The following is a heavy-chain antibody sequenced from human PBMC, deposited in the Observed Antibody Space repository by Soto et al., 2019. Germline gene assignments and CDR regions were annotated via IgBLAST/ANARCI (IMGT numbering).Heavy chain of an antibody. Sequence: EAQVVESGGGVVQPGGSLRLSCAGSGFTFSGYWMHWVRQSTGKGLVWVSRINSDGSTTAYAESMKGSFTISRDNSKTTVYLKISSLRAEDTAVSYCSQCSSERCHGGYFGMDVWSQGTTGTVSS. V-gene: IGHV3-74*01. J-gene: IGHJ6*02. D-gene: IGHD2-2*01. CDR2: INSDGSTT. CDR3: SQCSSERCHGGYFGMDV. CDR1: GFTFSGYW.